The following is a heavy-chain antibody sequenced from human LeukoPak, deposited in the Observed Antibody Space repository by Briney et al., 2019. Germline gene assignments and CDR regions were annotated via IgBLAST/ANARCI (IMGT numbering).Heavy chain of an antibody. J-gene: IGHJ4*02. D-gene: IGHD1-1*01. V-gene: IGHV3-7*03. CDR2: LNLDGSDK. CDR1: GCTFSESW. Sequence: GGSLSLSCVVSGCTFSESWMSWVRQAPGKGLGWVASLNLDGSDKYYVYSVKGRFTISRDNAKNSLYLQMDSLRVEDTAVYYCAKGKRYADYWGQGTLVTVSS. CDR3: AKGKRYADY.